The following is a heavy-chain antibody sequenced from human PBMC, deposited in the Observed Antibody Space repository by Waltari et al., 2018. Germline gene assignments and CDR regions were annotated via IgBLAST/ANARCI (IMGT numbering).Heavy chain of an antibody. J-gene: IGHJ4*02. D-gene: IGHD3-10*01. Sequence: EVELVQSGAVVKKPGATVKIACKASGYTFMDYFMHWVQLAPGKGLEWMGRIDPEDGETVYSEKFQGRVTITADTSTDTAYMELSSLTSGDTAVYYCAPLPGGSGQTFDYWGQGTLVTVSS. CDR3: APLPGGSGQTFDY. CDR1: GYTFMDYF. V-gene: IGHV1-69-2*01. CDR2: IDPEDGET.